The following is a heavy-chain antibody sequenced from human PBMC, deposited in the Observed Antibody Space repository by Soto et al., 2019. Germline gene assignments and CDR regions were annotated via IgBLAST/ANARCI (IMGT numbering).Heavy chain of an antibody. CDR2: ISGGGSA. D-gene: IGHD4-4*01. Sequence: EVQLLESGGGLVQPGGSLRLSCAASGLTFSSYAMSWVRQAPGKGLEWLSGISGGGSAYYADSMKGRFTVSRDNSKNTLYLQMNSLRAEDTAVYYCARPSTETPSYYYYGMDVWGQGATVTVSS. V-gene: IGHV3-23*01. CDR3: ARPSTETPSYYYYGMDV. CDR1: GLTFSSYA. J-gene: IGHJ6*02.